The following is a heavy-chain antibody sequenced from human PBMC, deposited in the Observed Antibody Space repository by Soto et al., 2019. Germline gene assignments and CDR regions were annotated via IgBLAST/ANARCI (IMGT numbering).Heavy chain of an antibody. Sequence: PGGSLRLSCAASGFTFSSYAMSWVRQAPGKGLEWVSAISGSGGSTYYADSVKGRFTISRDNSKNTLYLQMNSLRAEDTAVYYCAKAEGSYSSAPADYWGQGTLVTVSS. CDR3: AKAEGSYSSAPADY. CDR2: ISGSGGST. CDR1: GFTFSSYA. V-gene: IGHV3-23*01. J-gene: IGHJ4*02. D-gene: IGHD6-19*01.